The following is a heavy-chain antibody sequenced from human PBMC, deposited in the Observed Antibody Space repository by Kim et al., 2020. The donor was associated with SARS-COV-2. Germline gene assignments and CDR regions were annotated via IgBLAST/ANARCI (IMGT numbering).Heavy chain of an antibody. J-gene: IGHJ1*01. CDR2: INHSGSS. V-gene: IGHV4-34*01. Sequence: SETLSLTCAVYGGSFSGFQWSWIRQTPGKGLEWIGEINHSGSSNYNPSLKSRVSMSVDTSKNQFSLKLSSVTAADMAVYYCAAGAPGHWGQGTLVTVSS. CDR1: GGSFSGFQ. CDR3: AAGAPGH.